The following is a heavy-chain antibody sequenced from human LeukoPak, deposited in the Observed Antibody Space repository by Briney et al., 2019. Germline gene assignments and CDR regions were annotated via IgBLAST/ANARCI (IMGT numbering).Heavy chain of an antibody. CDR3: ARYYGSGSYYKSPSYGMDV. CDR2: ISYDGSNK. CDR1: GFTFSSYA. D-gene: IGHD3-10*01. V-gene: IGHV3-30-3*01. Sequence: GGSLRLSCAASGFTFSSYAMHWVRQAPGKGLEWVAVISYDGSNKYYADSVKGRFIISRDNSKNTLYLQMNSLRAEDTAVYYCARYYGSGSYYKSPSYGMDVWGQGTTVTVSS. J-gene: IGHJ6*02.